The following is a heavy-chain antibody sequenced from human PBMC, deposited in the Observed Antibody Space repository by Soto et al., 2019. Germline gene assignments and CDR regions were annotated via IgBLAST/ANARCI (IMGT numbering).Heavy chain of an antibody. CDR2: ISGTSGST. CDR1: GFTFDSYA. Sequence: GGSLRLSCAASGFTFDSYAMNWGRQAPGKGLEWVSTISGTSGSTYYADSVKGRFTISRDNSKNTLFLQMSSLRVEDTAMYYCAKRETDYRGRLHFDFWGQGTPVTVSS. CDR3: AKRETDYRGRLHFDF. J-gene: IGHJ4*02. V-gene: IGHV3-23*01. D-gene: IGHD5-12*01.